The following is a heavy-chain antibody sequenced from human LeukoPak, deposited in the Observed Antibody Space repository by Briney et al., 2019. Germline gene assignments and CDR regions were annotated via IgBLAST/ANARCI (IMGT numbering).Heavy chain of an antibody. V-gene: IGHV3-9*01. D-gene: IGHD3-10*01. CDR3: AKDPYYGSGSSPYFDY. CDR2: ISWNSGSI. CDR1: GFTFDEYA. J-gene: IGHJ4*02. Sequence: PGRSLRLSCAASGFTFDEYAMHWVRQAPGKGLEWVSGISWNSGSIGYADSVKGRFTISRDNAKNSLYLQMNSLRAEDTALYYCAKDPYYGSGSSPYFDYWGQGTLVTVSS.